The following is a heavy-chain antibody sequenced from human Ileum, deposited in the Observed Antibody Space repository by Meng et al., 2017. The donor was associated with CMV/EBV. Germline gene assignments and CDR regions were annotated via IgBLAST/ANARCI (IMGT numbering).Heavy chain of an antibody. D-gene: IGHD6-19*01. CDR1: GGSMDIYY. V-gene: IGHV4-59*01. J-gene: IGHJ4*02. CDR2: VSYRGIT. Sequence: SETLSLTCTVSGGSMDIYYWNWIRQSPGKGLEWIGYVSYRGITSSNPSLKSRVTISADTAKNQFSLNLSSLTAADTAVYFCAREQWLVHTFDYWGQGTRVT. CDR3: AREQWLVHTFDY.